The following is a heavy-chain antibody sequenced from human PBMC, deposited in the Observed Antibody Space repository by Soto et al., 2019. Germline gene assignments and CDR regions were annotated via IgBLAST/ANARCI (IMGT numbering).Heavy chain of an antibody. D-gene: IGHD4-17*01. J-gene: IGHJ4*02. CDR2: ISGSGGST. Sequence: GGSLRLSCAASGFTFSSYAMSWVRQAPGKGLEWVSAISGSGGSTYYADSVKGRFTISRDNSKNTLYLQMNSLRAEDTAVYYCAKDHVDYGDYRSTFDYWGQGTLVTVSS. CDR3: AKDHVDYGDYRSTFDY. CDR1: GFTFSSYA. V-gene: IGHV3-23*01.